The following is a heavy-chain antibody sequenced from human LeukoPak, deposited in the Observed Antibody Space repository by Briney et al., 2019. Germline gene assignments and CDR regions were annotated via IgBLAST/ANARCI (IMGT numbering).Heavy chain of an antibody. CDR2: IRYEGSNK. D-gene: IGHD3-10*01. CDR3: AKVAGSGSYYLRGHYYYYYMDV. J-gene: IGHJ6*03. Sequence: QSGGSLRLSCAASGFPFSSYGMHWVRPAPGKGAGWVAFIRYEGSNKYDADSVKGRFTISRDNSKNALYLQMNSLRAEDTAVYYWAKVAGSGSYYLRGHYYYYYMDVWGKGTTVTVSS. CDR1: GFPFSSYG. V-gene: IGHV3-30*02.